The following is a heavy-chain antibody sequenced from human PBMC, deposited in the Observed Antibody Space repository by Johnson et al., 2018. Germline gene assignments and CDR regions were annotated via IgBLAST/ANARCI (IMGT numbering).Heavy chain of an antibody. CDR3: ASGPARRGAFDI. J-gene: IGHJ3*02. D-gene: IGHD1-14*01. V-gene: IGHV1-8*01. CDR2: MNPNSGNT. CDR1: GYTFTSYD. Sequence: QVQLQESGAEVKKPGASVKVSCKASGYTFTSYDINWVRQATGQGLEWMGWMNPNSGNTGYAQKFQGRVTMTRNTSISTAYMELSSLRSEDTAVYYCASGPARRGAFDIWGQGTMVTVSS.